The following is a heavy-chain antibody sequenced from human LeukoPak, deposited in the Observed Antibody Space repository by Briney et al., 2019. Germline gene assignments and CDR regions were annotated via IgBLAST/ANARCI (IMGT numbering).Heavy chain of an antibody. CDR1: GDSISNYY. CDR2: IYHSGST. D-gene: IGHD4-23*01. CDR3: ARRGNYDAFDI. J-gene: IGHJ3*02. Sequence: PSETLSLTCTVSGDSISNYYWSWVRQPPGKGLEWIGEIYHSGSTNYNPSLKSRVTISVDKSKNQFSLKLSSVTAADTAVYYCARRGNYDAFDIWGQGTVVTVSS. V-gene: IGHV4-4*02.